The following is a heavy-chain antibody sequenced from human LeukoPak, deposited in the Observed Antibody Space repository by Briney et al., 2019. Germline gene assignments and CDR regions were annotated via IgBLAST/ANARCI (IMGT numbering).Heavy chain of an antibody. V-gene: IGHV3-7*01. CDR3: AREQHWDYDY. Sequence: GGSLRLSCISSGFMYSNYWMTWVRVRQAPGKGLEWVANIKQDGSETYYVDSVKGRFTISRDNAKNSLSLQMNSLRAEDTAVYYCAREQHWDYDYWGQGTLVTVSS. D-gene: IGHD3-3*02. J-gene: IGHJ4*02. CDR1: GFMYSNYW. CDR2: IKQDGSET.